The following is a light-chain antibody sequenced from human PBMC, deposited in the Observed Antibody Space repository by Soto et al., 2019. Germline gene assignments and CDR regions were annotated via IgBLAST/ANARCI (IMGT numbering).Light chain of an antibody. J-gene: IGKJ1*01. Sequence: DIQMTQSPSSPSASVGDRVTITCRASQSISSYLNWYQQKPGKAPKLLIYAASSLQSGVPSRFSGSGSGTDFTLTISSLQPEDFATYYCQQSYSTPRRTFGQGTKVEIK. V-gene: IGKV1-39*01. CDR1: QSISSY. CDR3: QQSYSTPRRT. CDR2: AAS.